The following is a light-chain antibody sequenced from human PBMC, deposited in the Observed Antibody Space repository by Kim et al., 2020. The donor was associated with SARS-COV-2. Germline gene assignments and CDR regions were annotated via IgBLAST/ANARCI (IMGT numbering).Light chain of an antibody. CDR2: GKN. V-gene: IGLV3-19*01. CDR3: NSRDSSGNHLGV. J-gene: IGLJ1*01. Sequence: GKTVRTTCQGDSLRSYYASWYQQKPGQAPVLVIYGKNNRPSGIPDRFSGSSSGNTASLTITGAQAEDEADYYCNSRDSSGNHLGVFGTGTKVTVL. CDR1: SLRSYY.